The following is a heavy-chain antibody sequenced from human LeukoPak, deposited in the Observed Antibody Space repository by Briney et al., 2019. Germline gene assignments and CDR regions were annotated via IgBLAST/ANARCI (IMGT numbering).Heavy chain of an antibody. J-gene: IGHJ4*02. CDR2: IYYSKNT. D-gene: IGHD5-18*01. Sequence: PSETLSLTCTVSGGSISSSSAYWGWIRQPTAKGLEWIGSIYYSKNTYYNPSLKSRVTISADTSKNQFSLTLGSVSATDTAVYYCVSPRGFSYGYFDYWGQGTLVTVSS. CDR1: GGSISSSSAY. CDR3: VSPRGFSYGYFDY. V-gene: IGHV4-39*01.